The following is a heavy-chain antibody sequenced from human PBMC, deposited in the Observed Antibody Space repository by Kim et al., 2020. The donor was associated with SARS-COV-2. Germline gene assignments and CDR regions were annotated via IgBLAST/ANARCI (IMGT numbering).Heavy chain of an antibody. J-gene: IGHJ4*02. CDR2: ISYDGSNK. CDR1: GFTFSSYA. Sequence: GGSLRLSCAASGFTFSSYAMHWVRQAPGKGLEWVAVISYDGSNKYYADSVKGRFTISRDNSKNTLYLQMNSLRAEDTAVYYCARDDNEFLGQLVEGVDYWGQGTLVTVSS. D-gene: IGHD6-13*01. V-gene: IGHV3-30-3*01. CDR3: ARDDNEFLGQLVEGVDY.